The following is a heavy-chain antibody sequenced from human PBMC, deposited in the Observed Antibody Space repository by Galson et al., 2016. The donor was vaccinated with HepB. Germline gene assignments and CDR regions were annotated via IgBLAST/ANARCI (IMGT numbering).Heavy chain of an antibody. Sequence: SLRLSCAASGFGFSDSWMHWIRQPPGKGLVWVARIKGDGVTTYADSVEGRFSVSRDNAKKTVFLQMNSLRADDTAVYYCARESGIGDSFEYWGQGSLVTVSS. V-gene: IGHV3-74*03. CDR1: GFGFSDSW. D-gene: IGHD3-10*01. CDR2: IKGDGVT. CDR3: ARESGIGDSFEY. J-gene: IGHJ4*02.